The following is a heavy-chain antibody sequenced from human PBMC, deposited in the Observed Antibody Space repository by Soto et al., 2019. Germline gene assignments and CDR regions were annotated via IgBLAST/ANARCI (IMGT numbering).Heavy chain of an antibody. V-gene: IGHV2-5*02. CDR2: IYWDDDK. Sequence: SGPTLVNPTQTLTLTCTFSGFSLSTSGVGVGWIRQPPGKALEWLALIYWDDDKRYSPSLKSRLTITKDTSKNKVVLTMTNMDPVDTATYYCAHTLEQQLVRGLTYWGQGTLVTVSS. J-gene: IGHJ4*02. CDR1: GFSLSTSGVG. D-gene: IGHD6-13*01. CDR3: AHTLEQQLVRGLTY.